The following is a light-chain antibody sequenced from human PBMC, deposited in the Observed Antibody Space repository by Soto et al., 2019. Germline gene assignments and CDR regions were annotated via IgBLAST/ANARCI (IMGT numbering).Light chain of an antibody. CDR1: QNVNSNF. Sequence: EIVLTQSPGTLSSSPGERATLSCRASQNVNSNFLAWYQQKPGQAPRLLISGASNRATGIPDRFSGSGSGQDVTLTISRLEPEDFAVYYCQQYGSSPRTFGQGTKVEIK. V-gene: IGKV3-20*01. CDR2: GAS. CDR3: QQYGSSPRT. J-gene: IGKJ1*01.